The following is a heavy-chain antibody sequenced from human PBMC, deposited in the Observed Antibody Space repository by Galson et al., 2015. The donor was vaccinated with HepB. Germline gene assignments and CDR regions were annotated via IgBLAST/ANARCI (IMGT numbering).Heavy chain of an antibody. D-gene: IGHD6-13*01. CDR3: ATGRQLGY. CDR1: GFTFSTFW. CDR2: IKEDGSEK. V-gene: IGHV3-7*03. Sequence: SLRLSCAASGFTFSTFWMSWVRQAPGKGLEWVANIKEDGSEKYYVDSVKGRFTISRDNVKNSLYLQMNSLRAEDTAVYYCATGRQLGYWGQGTLVSVSS. J-gene: IGHJ4*02.